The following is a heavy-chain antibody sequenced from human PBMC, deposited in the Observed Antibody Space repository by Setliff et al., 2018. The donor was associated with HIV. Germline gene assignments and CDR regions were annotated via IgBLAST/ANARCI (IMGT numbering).Heavy chain of an antibody. D-gene: IGHD6-13*01. V-gene: IGHV3-23*01. Sequence: GGSLRLSCAASGFTFSKYAMNWVRQAPGKGLEWVSNISPSGGSTYYADSAKGRFTISRDNAKNTLYLQMNSLRAEDTAVYYCAKATGLTSSWAIDYWGQGTLVTVSS. CDR1: GFTFSKYA. J-gene: IGHJ4*02. CDR2: ISPSGGST. CDR3: AKATGLTSSWAIDY.